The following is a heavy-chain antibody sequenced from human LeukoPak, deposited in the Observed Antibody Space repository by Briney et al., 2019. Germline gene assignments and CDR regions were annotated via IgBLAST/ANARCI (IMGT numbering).Heavy chain of an antibody. Sequence: PGGSLRLSCAASGFTFDDYGLSWVRQAPGKGLEWVSPINWNGGSTDYADSVKGRFTISIDNAKNSLYLQMNSLGAEDTALYYCARVSDISVAAYFDYWGQGTLVTVSS. J-gene: IGHJ4*02. CDR3: ARVSDISVAAYFDY. V-gene: IGHV3-20*04. CDR1: GFTFDDYG. D-gene: IGHD6-19*01. CDR2: INWNGGST.